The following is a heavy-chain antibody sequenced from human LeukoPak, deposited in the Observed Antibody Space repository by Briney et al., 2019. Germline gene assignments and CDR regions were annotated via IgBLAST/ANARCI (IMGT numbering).Heavy chain of an antibody. CDR3: ARLIVPAAMLSAFDI. J-gene: IGHJ3*02. CDR1: GFTFSSYS. D-gene: IGHD2-2*01. CDR2: ISSSSSYI. V-gene: IGHV3-21*01. Sequence: PGGSLRLSCAASGFTFSSYSMNWVRQAPGKGLEWVSSISSSSSYIYYADSVKGRFTISRDNAKNSLYLQMNSLRAEDTAVYYCARLIVPAAMLSAFDIWGQGTMVTVSP.